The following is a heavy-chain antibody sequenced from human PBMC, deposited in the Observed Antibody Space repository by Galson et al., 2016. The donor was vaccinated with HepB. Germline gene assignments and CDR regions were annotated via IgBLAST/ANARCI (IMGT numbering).Heavy chain of an antibody. Sequence: CAISGDSVSSNTAGWNWIRQSPSRGLEWLGRTYYRSKWYNDYAVSVKSRITINPDTSKNQFSLQLNSVTPEDTAVYYCAREATVTRGAFDMWGQGTMVTVSS. D-gene: IGHD4-17*01. CDR2: TYYRSKWYN. CDR1: GDSVSSNTAG. CDR3: AREATVTRGAFDM. J-gene: IGHJ3*02. V-gene: IGHV6-1*01.